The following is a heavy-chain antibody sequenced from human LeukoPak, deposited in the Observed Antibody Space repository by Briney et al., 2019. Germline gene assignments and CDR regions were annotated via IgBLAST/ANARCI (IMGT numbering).Heavy chain of an antibody. J-gene: IGHJ5*02. Sequence: SETLSLTCAVYGGSFSGYYWSWLRQPPGKGLEWIGEINHSGSTNYNPSLKSRVTISVDTSKNQFSLKLSSVTAADTAVYYCARYVGQDWFDPWGQGTLVTVSS. CDR3: ARYVGQDWFDP. V-gene: IGHV4-34*01. CDR2: INHSGST. CDR1: GGSFSGYY. D-gene: IGHD2-15*01.